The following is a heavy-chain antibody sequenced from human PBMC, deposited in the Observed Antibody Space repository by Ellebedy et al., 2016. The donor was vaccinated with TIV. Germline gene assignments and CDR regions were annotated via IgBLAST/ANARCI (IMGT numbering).Heavy chain of an antibody. J-gene: IGHJ4*02. D-gene: IGHD6-19*01. CDR3: ARDDAVAGVDY. Sequence: ASVKVSCKASGYTFTNYAMHWVRQAPGQRLEWMGWINAGNGNTKYSQKFQGRVTLTWDTSASTAYMELSSLRSEDTAVYYCARDDAVAGVDYWGQGTLVTVSS. CDR1: GYTFTNYA. CDR2: INAGNGNT. V-gene: IGHV1-3*01.